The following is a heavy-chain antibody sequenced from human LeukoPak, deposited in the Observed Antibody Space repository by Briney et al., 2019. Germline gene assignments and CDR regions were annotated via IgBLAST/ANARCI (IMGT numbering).Heavy chain of an antibody. Sequence: PGGSLRLSCAASGLTFSNYAMSWVRQAPGKGLQWVSGISGSGGRTYYADSVMGRFIISRDNSKNTLYLQMNSLRAEDTAVYYCATPYYDSSGYLFPFDYWGQGTLVTVSS. CDR1: GLTFSNYA. CDR2: ISGSGGRT. J-gene: IGHJ4*02. V-gene: IGHV3-23*01. CDR3: ATPYYDSSGYLFPFDY. D-gene: IGHD3-22*01.